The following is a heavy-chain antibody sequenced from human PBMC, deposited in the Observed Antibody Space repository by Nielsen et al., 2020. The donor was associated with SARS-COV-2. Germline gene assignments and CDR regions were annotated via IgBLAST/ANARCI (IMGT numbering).Heavy chain of an antibody. CDR3: ASLPALNNYSDS. CDR1: GGSISSSDSY. CDR2: IYYSGRT. J-gene: IGHJ4*02. D-gene: IGHD2/OR15-2a*01. V-gene: IGHV4-30-4*01. Sequence: LRLSCTVSGGSISSSDSYWTWIRQPPGKGLVWIGYIYYSGRTFYSPSLKSRATISLDTSKNQFSLKLPSVTAADTAVYYCASLPALNNYSDSWGQGTLVTVSS.